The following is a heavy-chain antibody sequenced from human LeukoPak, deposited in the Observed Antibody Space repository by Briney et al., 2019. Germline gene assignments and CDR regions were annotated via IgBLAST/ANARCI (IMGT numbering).Heavy chain of an antibody. CDR3: ARDGCSGSSCYFDY. CDR2: ISAYNGNT. Sequence: ASVKVSCKASGYTFTSYDINWVRQATGQGLEWMGWISAYNGNTNYAQKLQGRVTMTTDTSTSTAYMELRSLRSDDTAVYYCARDGCSGSSCYFDYWGQETLVTVSS. J-gene: IGHJ4*02. V-gene: IGHV1-18*01. D-gene: IGHD2-15*01. CDR1: GYTFTSYD.